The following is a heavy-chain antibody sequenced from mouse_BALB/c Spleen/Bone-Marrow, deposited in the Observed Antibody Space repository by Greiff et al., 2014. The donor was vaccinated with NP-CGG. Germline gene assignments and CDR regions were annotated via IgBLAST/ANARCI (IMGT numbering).Heavy chain of an antibody. V-gene: IGHV1-26*01. J-gene: IGHJ4*01. CDR2: INPYNGGT. D-gene: IGHD2-14*01. CDR3: ARKGPYYRYDPYAMDY. CDR1: GYSFTGYT. Sequence: VQLQQPGPELVKPGASMKISCKVSGYSFTGYTMNWVKQSHGKNLEWIGLINPYNGGTSYNQKFKGKATLTVDKSSSTAYMELLSLTSEDSAVYYCARKGPYYRYDPYAMDYWGQGTSVTVSS.